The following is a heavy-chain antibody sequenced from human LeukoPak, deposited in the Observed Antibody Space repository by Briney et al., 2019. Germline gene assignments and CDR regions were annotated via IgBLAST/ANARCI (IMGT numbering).Heavy chain of an antibody. D-gene: IGHD2-2*01. V-gene: IGHV3-23*01. CDR2: ISNSGAGT. CDR3: AKDAARRYCSSVNCPAFDY. J-gene: IGHJ4*02. Sequence: PGGSLRLSCAASGFTFSRYAMSWGRQAPGKGQEWRSTISNSGAGTYSAAPVKGGCTISRDNSQNTLYLQMTPLRAEDTALYSCAKDAARRYCSSVNCPAFDYWGQGILVTVSS. CDR1: GFTFSRYA.